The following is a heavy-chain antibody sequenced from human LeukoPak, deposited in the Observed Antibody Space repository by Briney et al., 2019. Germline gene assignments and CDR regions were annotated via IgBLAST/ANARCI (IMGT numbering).Heavy chain of an antibody. CDR1: GYTFTDYY. CDR2: INPNSGGT. V-gene: IGHV1-2*02. CDR3: ARGGAAASEDDAFDI. D-gene: IGHD6-13*01. Sequence: ASVKVSCKASGYTFTDYYIHWVRQAPGQGLEWMGWINPNSGGTNYAQRFQGRVTMTRDTSISTAYMELSRLRSDDTAVYYCARGGAAASEDDAFDIWGQGTMVTVSS. J-gene: IGHJ3*02.